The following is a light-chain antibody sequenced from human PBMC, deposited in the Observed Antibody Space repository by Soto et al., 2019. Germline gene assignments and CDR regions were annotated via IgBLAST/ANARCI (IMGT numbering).Light chain of an antibody. CDR2: ANN. Sequence: QLVLTQPPSASGTPGQRITISCSGSSSNIGSNSVSWYQHLPGTAPKLLIYANNQRPSGVPDRFSGSKSGTSASLAISGLQSDDESAFYCAAWDDSLVGVVFGGGTKLTVL. CDR3: AAWDDSLVGVV. V-gene: IGLV1-44*01. J-gene: IGLJ2*01. CDR1: SSNIGSNS.